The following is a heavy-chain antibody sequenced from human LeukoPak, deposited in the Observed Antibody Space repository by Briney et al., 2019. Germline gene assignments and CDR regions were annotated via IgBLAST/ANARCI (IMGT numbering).Heavy chain of an antibody. CDR3: ARFGTSINCCHPGVDT. Sequence: PSETLSLTCSVSGYSLSSGFYWGWIRQPPGKGLEWIATMFHSGYTYYNPSLESRVTISMDASKNQFSLRLNSVTAADTALYYCARFGTSINCCHPGVDTWGQGTLVTVSS. CDR1: GYSLSSGFY. V-gene: IGHV4-38-2*02. CDR2: MFHSGYT. D-gene: IGHD2-2*01. J-gene: IGHJ5*02.